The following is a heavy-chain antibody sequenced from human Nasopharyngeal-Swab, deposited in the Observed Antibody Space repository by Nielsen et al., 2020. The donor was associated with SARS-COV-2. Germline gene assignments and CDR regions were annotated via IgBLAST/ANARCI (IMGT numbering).Heavy chain of an antibody. J-gene: IGHJ4*02. CDR1: GYIFTSYD. CDR2: IGAYNGNT. V-gene: IGHV1-18*01. CDR3: ARHGVAEDY. Sequence: ASVQVSCKASGYIFTSYDISWVRQARGQGLEWMGWIGAYNGNTNYAQKLQDRVTMTTDTSTSTVYMELRSLRSDDTAVYYCARHGVAEDYWGQGTLVTVSS. D-gene: IGHD3-3*01.